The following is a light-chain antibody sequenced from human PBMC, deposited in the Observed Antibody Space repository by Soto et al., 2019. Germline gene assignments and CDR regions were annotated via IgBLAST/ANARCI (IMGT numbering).Light chain of an antibody. J-gene: IGKJ4*01. Sequence: DIPMTQSPYSLSASVGDTVNITCRASQSISTYLNWYQQKPGKAPELLIYAASSLQSGVPLRFTCSGSGTDFTLTLISLQPEDCASYYWQQSYTTPLTFGGGTKVEIK. V-gene: IGKV1-39*01. CDR2: AAS. CDR1: QSISTY. CDR3: QQSYTTPLT.